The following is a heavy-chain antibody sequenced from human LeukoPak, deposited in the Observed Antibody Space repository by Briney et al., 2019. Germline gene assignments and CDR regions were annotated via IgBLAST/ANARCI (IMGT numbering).Heavy chain of an antibody. CDR1: GFTFSTYT. Sequence: GGSLRLSCAASGFTFSTYTMAWVRQAPGGGPEWVSGIGGDGGGGTFYADSVRGRFAISRDNSKSTLYSQMSSLRVEDTAVYYCLKDFGRNLGGPGYWGRGTLVTVSP. D-gene: IGHD3-10*01. CDR2: IGGDGGGGT. CDR3: LKDFGRNLGGPGY. J-gene: IGHJ4*02. V-gene: IGHV3-23*01.